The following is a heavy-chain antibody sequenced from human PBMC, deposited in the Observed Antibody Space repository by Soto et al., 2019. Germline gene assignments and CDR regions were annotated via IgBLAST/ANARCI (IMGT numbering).Heavy chain of an antibody. V-gene: IGHV4-4*02. CDR1: AGSISSSNW. Sequence: PSETLSLTCAVSAGSISSSNWWSWVRQPPGKGLEWIGQIYHSGSTNYNPSLKSRVTISVDKSKNQFSLNLSSVTAADTAVYYCARGSILGPSYTFDYWGQGTLVTVS. J-gene: IGHJ4*02. CDR2: IYHSGST. D-gene: IGHD1-26*01. CDR3: ARGSILGPSYTFDY.